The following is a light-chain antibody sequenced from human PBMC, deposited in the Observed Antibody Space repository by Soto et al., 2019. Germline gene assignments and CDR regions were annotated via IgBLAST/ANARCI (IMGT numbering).Light chain of an antibody. V-gene: IGKV3-11*01. CDR2: DAS. CDR3: QQRSNWPPT. CDR1: QSVSSY. J-gene: IGKJ4*01. Sequence: IVLTTCAGTLSLSPGDRARLSCMASQSVSSYLAWYQQKPGQAPRLLIYDASNRATGIPARFSGSGSGTDFTLTISILEPEDFAVYYCQQRSNWPPTFGGGTKVDIK.